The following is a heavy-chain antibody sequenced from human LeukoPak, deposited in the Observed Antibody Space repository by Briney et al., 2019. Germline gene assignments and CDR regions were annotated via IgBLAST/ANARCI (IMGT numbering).Heavy chain of an antibody. Sequence: GGSLRLSCAASGCTFSGYAMSWVRQAPGKGLEWVSAISGSGGSTYYADSVKGRFTISRDNSKNTLYLQMNSLRAEDTAVYYCAKTGYCSGGSCYGWFDPWGQGTLVTVSS. CDR3: AKTGYCSGGSCYGWFDP. J-gene: IGHJ5*02. CDR1: GCTFSGYA. V-gene: IGHV3-23*01. D-gene: IGHD2-15*01. CDR2: ISGSGGST.